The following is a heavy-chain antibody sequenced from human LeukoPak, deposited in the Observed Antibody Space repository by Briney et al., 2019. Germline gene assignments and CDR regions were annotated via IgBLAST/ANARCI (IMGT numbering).Heavy chain of an antibody. V-gene: IGHV1-2*02. CDR3: ARDGGFYDNSGYYYS. D-gene: IGHD3-22*01. CDR1: GYTFTGYY. J-gene: IGHJ4*02. Sequence: GASVKVSCKASGYTFTGYYMHWVRQAPGQGLEWMGWIKPNSGDTNYAQKFQGRVTMTRDTSISTAYMELSSLRSDDTAVYYCARDGGFYDNSGYYYSWGQGTLVTVAS. CDR2: IKPNSGDT.